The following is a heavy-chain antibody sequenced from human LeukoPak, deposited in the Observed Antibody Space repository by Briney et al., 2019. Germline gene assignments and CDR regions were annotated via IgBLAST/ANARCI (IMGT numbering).Heavy chain of an antibody. D-gene: IGHD3-10*01. Sequence: GGPLNPSLEASGLTFISNGMSWVRKAPGKGREWLANIKQDGSEKYYVDSVKGRFTISRDNAKNSLYLQMNSLRAEDTAVYYCARQVWFGEPPDYWGQGTLVTVSS. CDR3: ARQVWFGEPPDY. V-gene: IGHV3-7*01. J-gene: IGHJ4*02. CDR2: IKQDGSEK. CDR1: GLTFISNG.